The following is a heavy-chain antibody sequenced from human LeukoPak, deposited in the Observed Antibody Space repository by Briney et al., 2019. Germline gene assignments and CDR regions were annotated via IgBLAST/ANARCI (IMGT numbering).Heavy chain of an antibody. Sequence: SETLSLTCTVSGGPISSYSWSWLRQPPGKGLEWMGSIYYSGITNNYNPSLKGRVTTSVDTSKNQFSLKLSSVTAADTAMYYCARNTLTSWYWFDPWGQGTLVIVSS. J-gene: IGHJ5*02. V-gene: IGHV4-59*01. CDR2: IYYSGITN. D-gene: IGHD4-17*01. CDR1: GGPISSYS. CDR3: ARNTLTSWYWFDP.